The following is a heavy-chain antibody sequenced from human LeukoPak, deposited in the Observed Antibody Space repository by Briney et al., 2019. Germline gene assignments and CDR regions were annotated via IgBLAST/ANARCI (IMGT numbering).Heavy chain of an antibody. CDR1: GGSISSSPYY. Sequence: PSETLSLTCTVSGGSISSSPYYWRSIRQPPGKGLEWIGCIYHSGSTFYDPSLKSQVTVSIDTSKDQFSLRLNSMTSADTAVYFCARGPDYSSSYAANWFDPWGQGTLVTVSS. J-gene: IGHJ5*02. V-gene: IGHV4-39*01. CDR2: IYHSGST. D-gene: IGHD6-13*01. CDR3: ARGPDYSSSYAANWFDP.